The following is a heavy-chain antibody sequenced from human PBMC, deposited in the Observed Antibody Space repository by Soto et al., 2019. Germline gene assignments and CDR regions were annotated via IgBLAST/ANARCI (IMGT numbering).Heavy chain of an antibody. Sequence: QVQLVQSGAEVKKPGASVKVACKASGYTFSDYGIGWVRQAPGQGLEWMGWISGYNGNTNYAQKIQGRVTMTRDTSTITAHMELRSLRSDDTAVYYCARGLGIATGHDYWGQGTLVTVSS. CDR2: ISGYNGNT. D-gene: IGHD6-13*01. CDR1: GYTFSDYG. J-gene: IGHJ4*02. V-gene: IGHV1-18*01. CDR3: ARGLGIATGHDY.